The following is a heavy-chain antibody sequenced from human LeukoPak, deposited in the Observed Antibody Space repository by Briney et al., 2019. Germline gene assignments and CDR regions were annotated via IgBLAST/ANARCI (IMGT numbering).Heavy chain of an antibody. D-gene: IGHD1-26*01. CDR2: IIPIFGTA. CDR3: ARVGGGSYFGWFDP. V-gene: IGHV1-69*05. Sequence: ASVKVSCKASGGTFSSYDISWVRQAPGRGLEWMGGIIPIFGTANYAQKFQGRVTITTDESTSTAYMELSSLRSEDTAVYYCARVGGGSYFGWFDPWGQGTLVTVSS. CDR1: GGTFSSYD. J-gene: IGHJ5*02.